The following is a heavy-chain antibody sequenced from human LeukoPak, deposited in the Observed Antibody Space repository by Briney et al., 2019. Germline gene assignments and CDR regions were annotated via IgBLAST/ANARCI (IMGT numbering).Heavy chain of an antibody. V-gene: IGHV3-21*04. J-gene: IGHJ5*02. Sequence: GGSLRLSCAASGFTFSTYTMNWVRQAPGKGLEWVSSISSSSSYIYYADSVKGRFTISRDNAKNSLYLQMNSLRAEDTAVYYCARERVEILTGSKSFDPWGQGTLVTVSS. CDR1: GFTFSTYT. CDR3: ARERVEILTGSKSFDP. CDR2: ISSSSSYI. D-gene: IGHD3-9*01.